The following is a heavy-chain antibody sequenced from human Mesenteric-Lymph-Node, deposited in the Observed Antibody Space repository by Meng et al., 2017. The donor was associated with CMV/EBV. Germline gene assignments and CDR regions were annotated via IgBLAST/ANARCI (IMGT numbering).Heavy chain of an antibody. V-gene: IGHV4-38-2*02. Sequence: SETLSLTCSVSGYSIRGSFYWGWIRQAPGKGPEWIATMYPTGITYYNPSFRSRVTISIDASKNQFSLKLNSVTAADTAVYYCARVGDYGDYYYGMDVWGQGTTVTVSS. CDR2: MYPTGIT. CDR3: ARVGDYGDYYYGMDV. CDR1: GYSIRGSFY. D-gene: IGHD4-17*01. J-gene: IGHJ6*02.